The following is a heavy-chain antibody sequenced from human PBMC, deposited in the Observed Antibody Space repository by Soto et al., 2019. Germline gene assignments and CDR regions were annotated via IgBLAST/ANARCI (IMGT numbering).Heavy chain of an antibody. V-gene: IGHV1-69*01. CDR2: IIPIFGTA. CDR3: ASGGVVVVAATTYGMDV. J-gene: IGHJ6*02. D-gene: IGHD2-15*01. Sequence: QVQLVQSGAEVKKPGSSVKVSCKASGGTFSSYAISWVRQAPGQGLEWMGGIIPIFGTANYAQKFQGRVTITADESTSTAYMELSSLRSEDTAVYYCASGGVVVVAATTYGMDVWGQGITVTVSS. CDR1: GGTFSSYA.